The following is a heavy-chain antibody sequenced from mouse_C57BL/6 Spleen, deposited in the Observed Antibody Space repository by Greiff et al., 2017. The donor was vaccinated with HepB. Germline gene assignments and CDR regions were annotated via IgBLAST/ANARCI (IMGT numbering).Heavy chain of an antibody. CDR1: GYAFSSSW. CDR2: IYPGDGDT. CDR3: ARFGGYYGFDY. Sequence: VQLQQSGPELVKPGASVKISCKASGYAFSSSWMNWVKQRPGKGLEWIGRIYPGDGDTNYNGKFKGKATLTADKSSSTAYMQLSSLTSEDSAVYFCARFGGYYGFDYWGQGTTLTVSS. V-gene: IGHV1-82*01. D-gene: IGHD1-1*01. J-gene: IGHJ2*01.